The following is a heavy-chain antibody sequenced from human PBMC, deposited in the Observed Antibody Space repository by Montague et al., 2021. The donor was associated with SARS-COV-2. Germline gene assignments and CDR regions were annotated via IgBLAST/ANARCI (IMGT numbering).Heavy chain of an antibody. Sequence: SETLSLTCVVYGGSFSGYYWSWIRQPQGKGLEWIGEINHSGSTNYNPSLKSRVTISVDTSKKQFSLRLNSVTAADTAVYYCARGGGYSYGALDYWGQGTLVTVSS. CDR2: INHSGST. V-gene: IGHV4-34*01. CDR1: GGSFSGYY. CDR3: ARGGGYSYGALDY. J-gene: IGHJ4*02. D-gene: IGHD5-18*01.